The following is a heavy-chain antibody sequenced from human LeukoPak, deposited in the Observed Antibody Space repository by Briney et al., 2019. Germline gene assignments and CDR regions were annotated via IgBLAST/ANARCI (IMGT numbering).Heavy chain of an antibody. V-gene: IGHV4-34*01. D-gene: IGHD3-10*01. J-gene: IGHJ4*02. CDR2: INHGGST. Sequence: SETLSLTCTVSGDSISRYYWTWIRQPPGKGLEWIGEINHGGSTNYNPSLKSRVTISVDTSKNQFSLKLSSVTAADTAVYYCARRPVTMVRGVIRPGFDYWGQGTLVTVSS. CDR1: GDSISRYY. CDR3: ARRPVTMVRGVIRPGFDY.